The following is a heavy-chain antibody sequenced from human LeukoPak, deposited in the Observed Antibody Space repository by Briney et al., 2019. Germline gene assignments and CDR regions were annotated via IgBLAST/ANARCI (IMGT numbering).Heavy chain of an antibody. Sequence: GGSLRLSCAASGFTFSSYAMHWVRQAPGKGLEWVAVISYDGSNKYYADSVKGRFTISRDNSKNTLYLQMNSLRAEDTAVYYCARDRYSSSWYFWFDPWGQGTLVTVSS. D-gene: IGHD6-13*01. V-gene: IGHV3-30*04. CDR3: ARDRYSSSWYFWFDP. CDR2: ISYDGSNK. CDR1: GFTFSSYA. J-gene: IGHJ5*02.